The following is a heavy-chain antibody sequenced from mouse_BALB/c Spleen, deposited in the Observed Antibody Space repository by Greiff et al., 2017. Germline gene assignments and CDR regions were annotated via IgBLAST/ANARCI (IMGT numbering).Heavy chain of an antibody. D-gene: IGHD2-2*01. CDR3: ARDGYALYFDY. CDR2: ISSGSSTI. V-gene: IGHV5-17*02. CDR1: GFTFSSFG. Sequence: EVQGVESGGGLVQPGGSRKLSCAASGFTFSSFGMHWVRQAPEKGLEWVAYISSGSSTIYYADTVKGRFTISRDNPKNTLFLQMTSLRSEDTAMYYCARDGYALYFDYWGQGTTLTVSS. J-gene: IGHJ2*01.